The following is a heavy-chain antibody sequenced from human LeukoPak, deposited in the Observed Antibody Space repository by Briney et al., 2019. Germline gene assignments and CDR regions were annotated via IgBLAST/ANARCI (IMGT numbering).Heavy chain of an antibody. V-gene: IGHV4-61*02. CDR2: IYTSGST. Sequence: SQTLSLTCTVSGGSISSGSYYWSWIRQPAGKGLEWIGRIYTSGSTNYNPSLKSRVTISVDTSKNQFSLKLSSVTAADTAVYYCARGMVRGVIADPWGQRTLVTVSS. J-gene: IGHJ5*02. CDR3: ARGMVRGVIADP. D-gene: IGHD3-10*01. CDR1: GGSISSGSYY.